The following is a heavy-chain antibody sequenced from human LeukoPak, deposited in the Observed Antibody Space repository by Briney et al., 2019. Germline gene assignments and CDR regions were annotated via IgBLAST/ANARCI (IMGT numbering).Heavy chain of an antibody. CDR1: GYSFANYW. J-gene: IGHJ4*02. V-gene: IGHV5-51*01. D-gene: IGHD5-24*01. CDR2: IYPADSDT. Sequence: GESLKISCKGAGYSFANYWIGWVRQMPGKGLEWMGIIYPADSDTRYSPSFQGQVTISADKSIGTAYLQWSSLKASDTSMHYCARRKGDGYNSPFDYWGQGTLVTVSS. CDR3: ARRKGDGYNSPFDY.